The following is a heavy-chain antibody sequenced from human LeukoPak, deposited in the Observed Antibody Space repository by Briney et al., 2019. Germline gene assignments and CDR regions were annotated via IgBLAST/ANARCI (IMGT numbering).Heavy chain of an antibody. J-gene: IGHJ4*02. CDR1: GFTFSSYG. D-gene: IGHD4-23*01. CDR2: ISRDGSSE. Sequence: PGGSLRLSCAASGFTFSSYGMHWVRQAPGKGLEWVAVISRDGSSEHYAESVKGRFTISRDNAKNSLYLQMNSLRAEDTAVYYCAKDYGGNEAYFDYWGQGTLVTVSS. V-gene: IGHV3-30*18. CDR3: AKDYGGNEAYFDY.